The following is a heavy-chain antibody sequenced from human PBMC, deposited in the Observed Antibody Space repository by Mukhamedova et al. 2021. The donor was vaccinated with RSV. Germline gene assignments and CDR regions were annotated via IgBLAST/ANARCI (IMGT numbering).Heavy chain of an antibody. Sequence: GKGLEWVSGISWNSGSIGYADSVKGRFTISRDNAKNSLYLQMNSLRAEDTALYYCAKGADAITYYGMDVWGQGTTVTVSS. CDR3: AKGADAITYYGMDV. D-gene: IGHD2-2*02. V-gene: IGHV3-9*01. J-gene: IGHJ6*02. CDR2: ISWNSGSI.